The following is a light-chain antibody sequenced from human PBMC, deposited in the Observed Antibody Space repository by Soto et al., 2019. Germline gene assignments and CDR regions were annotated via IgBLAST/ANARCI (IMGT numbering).Light chain of an antibody. J-gene: IGKJ1*01. CDR2: WAS. CDR1: QSVLYSSNNKNY. Sequence: DALLTHSPYSLAASLGERATINCKSSQSVLYSSNNKNYLAWYQQKPGQPPKLLIYWASTRESGVPDRFSGSGSGTDFTLTISSLQAEDVAVYYCQQYLHTPRTFGQGTKVDI. V-gene: IGKV4-1*01. CDR3: QQYLHTPRT.